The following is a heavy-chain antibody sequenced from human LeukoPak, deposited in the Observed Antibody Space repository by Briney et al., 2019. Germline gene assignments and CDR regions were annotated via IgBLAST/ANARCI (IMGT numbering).Heavy chain of an antibody. CDR3: ARARIAAPLLDY. Sequence: GGSLRLSCAASGFTFTTYRMEWVRQTPGKGLEWVSYISDHGKSRNYVDSVKGRFAISRDNAKNSLYLQMNSLRVEDTAVYFCARARIAAPLLDYWGQGSLVTVSS. CDR2: ISDHGKSR. D-gene: IGHD6-13*01. V-gene: IGHV3-48*03. CDR1: GFTFTTYR. J-gene: IGHJ4*02.